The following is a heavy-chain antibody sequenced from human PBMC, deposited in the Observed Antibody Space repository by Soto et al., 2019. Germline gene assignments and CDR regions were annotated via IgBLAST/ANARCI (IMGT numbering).Heavy chain of an antibody. CDR2: ISATGGNI. CDR1: GFTFSDYA. Sequence: GSLRLSCVASGFTFSDYAMTWVRQAPGKGLEWVATISATGGNIEYTDSLKGRFTISRDNSKNTLYLQLNGLTSDDTAVHYCAKVAGGLGYFDLWGRGTLVTVSS. J-gene: IGHJ2*01. D-gene: IGHD3-16*01. V-gene: IGHV3-23*01. CDR3: AKVAGGLGYFDL.